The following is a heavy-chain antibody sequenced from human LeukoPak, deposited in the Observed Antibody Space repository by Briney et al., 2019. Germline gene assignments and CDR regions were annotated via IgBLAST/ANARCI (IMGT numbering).Heavy chain of an antibody. CDR2: IYHSGST. D-gene: IGHD3-22*01. Sequence: SETLSLTCTVSGGSISSYYWSWIRQPPGKGLEWIGYIYHSGSTYYNPSLKSRVTISVDRSKNQFSLKLSSVTAADTAVHYCARHFMYYYDSSDAFDIWGQGTMVTVSS. J-gene: IGHJ3*02. CDR1: GGSISSYY. CDR3: ARHFMYYYDSSDAFDI. V-gene: IGHV4-59*08.